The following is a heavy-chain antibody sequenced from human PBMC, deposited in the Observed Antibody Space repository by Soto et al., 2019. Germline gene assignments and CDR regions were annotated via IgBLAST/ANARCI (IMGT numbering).Heavy chain of an antibody. CDR2: TYYRSKWYN. J-gene: IGHJ6*03. D-gene: IGHD6-13*01. Sequence: SQTLSLTCAISGDSVSSNSAAWNWIRQSPSRGLEWLGRTYYRSKWYNDYAVSVKSRITINPDTSKNQFSLQLNSVTPEDTAVYYCARGVIAAAGTSSYYYYYYYMDVWGKGTTVTVSS. CDR1: GDSVSSNSAA. CDR3: ARGVIAAAGTSSYYYYYYYMDV. V-gene: IGHV6-1*01.